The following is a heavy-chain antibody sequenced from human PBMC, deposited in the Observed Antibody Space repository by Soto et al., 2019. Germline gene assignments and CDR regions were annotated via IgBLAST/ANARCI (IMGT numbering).Heavy chain of an antibody. CDR2: INHSGST. V-gene: IGHV4-34*01. J-gene: IGHJ5*02. D-gene: IGHD3-10*01. Sequence: SETLSLTCAVYGGPFSGYYWSWIRQPPGKGLEWIGEINHSGSTNYNPSLKSRVTISVDTSKNQFSLKLSSVTAADTAVYYCARPYGSGSYGWFDPWGQGTLVTVSS. CDR3: ARPYGSGSYGWFDP. CDR1: GGPFSGYY.